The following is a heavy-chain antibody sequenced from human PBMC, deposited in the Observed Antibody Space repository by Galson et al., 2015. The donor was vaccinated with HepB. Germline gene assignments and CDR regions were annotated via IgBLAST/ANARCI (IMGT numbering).Heavy chain of an antibody. D-gene: IGHD1-7*01. CDR2: INAGNGNT. Sequence: SVKVSCKASGYTFTSYAMHWVRQAPGQRLEWMGWINAGNGNTKYSQKFQGRVTITRDTSASTAYMELSSLRSEDTAVYYCARDQLVYWNYTYYYYYMDVWGKGTTVTVSS. J-gene: IGHJ6*03. CDR3: ARDQLVYWNYTYYYYYMDV. V-gene: IGHV1-3*01. CDR1: GYTFTSYA.